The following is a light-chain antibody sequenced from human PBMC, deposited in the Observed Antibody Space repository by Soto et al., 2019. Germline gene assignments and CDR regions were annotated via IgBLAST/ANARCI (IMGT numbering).Light chain of an antibody. Sequence: QSVLTQPPSASGTPGQRVTISCSGSSSNIGSNTVNWYQQLPGTAPKLLIYSNNQRPSGVPDRFSGSKSGTSASLAISGLESEDEADYSGAAWDDSQNGPGVFATGTKLTV. J-gene: IGLJ1*01. CDR3: AAWDDSQNGPGV. V-gene: IGLV1-44*01. CDR2: SNN. CDR1: SSNIGSNT.